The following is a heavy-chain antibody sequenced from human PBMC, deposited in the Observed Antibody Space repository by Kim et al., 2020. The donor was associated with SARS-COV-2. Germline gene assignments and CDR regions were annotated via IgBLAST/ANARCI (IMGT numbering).Heavy chain of an antibody. J-gene: IGHJ6*03. D-gene: IGHD4-17*01. Sequence: SETLSLTCTVSGGSISSGGYYWSWIRQHPGKGLEWIGYIYYSGSTYYNPSLKSRVTISVDTSKNQFSLKLSSVTAADTAVYYCASYGGNSDYYYYYYMDVWGKGTTVTVSS. CDR2: IYYSGST. CDR1: GGSISSGGYY. CDR3: ASYGGNSDYYYYYYMDV. V-gene: IGHV4-31*03.